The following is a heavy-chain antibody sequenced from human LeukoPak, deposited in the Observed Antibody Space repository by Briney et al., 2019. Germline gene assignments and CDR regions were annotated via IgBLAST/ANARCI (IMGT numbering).Heavy chain of an antibody. CDR3: ARRRSGYDSGYYFDY. CDR2: IIPIFGTA. Sequence: SVKVSCMASGGTFSSYAISWVRQAPGQGLEWMGGIIPIFGTANYAQKFQGRVTITTDESTSTAYMELSSLRSEDTAVYYCARRRSGYDSGYYFDYWGQGTLVTVSS. D-gene: IGHD5-12*01. CDR1: GGTFSSYA. V-gene: IGHV1-69*05. J-gene: IGHJ4*02.